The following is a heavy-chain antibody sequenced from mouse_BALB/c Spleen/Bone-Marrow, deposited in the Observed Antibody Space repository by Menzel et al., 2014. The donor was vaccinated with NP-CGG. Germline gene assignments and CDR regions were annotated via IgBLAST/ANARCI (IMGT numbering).Heavy chain of an antibody. D-gene: IGHD2-1*01. CDR2: IFPGSGNT. J-gene: IGHJ4*01. CDR1: GYSFTSYY. Sequence: VQVVESGPELVKPGASVKISCKASGYSFTSYYIHWVKQRPGQGLEWIGWIFPGSGNTKYNEKFKGKATLTADTSSSTAYMQLSSLTSEDSAVYFCARHGNLRNYYAMDYWGQGTSVTVSS. CDR3: ARHGNLRNYYAMDY. V-gene: IGHV1-66*01.